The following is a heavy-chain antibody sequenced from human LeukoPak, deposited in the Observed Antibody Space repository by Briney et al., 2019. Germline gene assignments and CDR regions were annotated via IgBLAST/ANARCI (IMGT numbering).Heavy chain of an antibody. CDR2: ISAYNGNT. Sequence: ASVKVSCKASGYTFTSYGISWVRQAPGQGLEWMGWISAYNGNTNYAQKLQGRVTMTTDTSTSTAYMELRSLRSDDTAVYYCARVPSITIFGVVTGGIDYWGQGTLVTVSS. CDR1: GYTFTSYG. J-gene: IGHJ4*02. D-gene: IGHD3-3*01. V-gene: IGHV1-18*01. CDR3: ARVPSITIFGVVTGGIDY.